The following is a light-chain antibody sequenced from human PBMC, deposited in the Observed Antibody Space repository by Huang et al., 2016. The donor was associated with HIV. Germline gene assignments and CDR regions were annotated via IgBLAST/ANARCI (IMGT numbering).Light chain of an antibody. Sequence: IQLTKSPSSLSASVGDRVTITCRASQGISSYLAWYQQKPWKAPKPLIYAASTLQRGGPSRFSGSGSGTYVTLTISSLQPEDFATYHCQRLNSYPPTFGQGTKVEIK. CDR1: QGISSY. CDR2: AAS. CDR3: QRLNSYPPT. J-gene: IGKJ1*01. V-gene: IGKV1-9*01.